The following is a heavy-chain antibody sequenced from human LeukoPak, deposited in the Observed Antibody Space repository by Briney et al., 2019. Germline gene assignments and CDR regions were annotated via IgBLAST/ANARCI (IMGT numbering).Heavy chain of an antibody. CDR1: GYTLTELS. Sequence: ASVKVSCKVSGYTLTELSMHWVRQAPGKGLEWMGGFDPEDGGTIYAQKFQGRVTMTEDASTDTAYMELSSLRSEDTAVYYCATVSTVSLAEYFQHWGQGTLVTVSS. J-gene: IGHJ1*01. CDR3: ATVSTVSLAEYFQH. CDR2: FDPEDGGT. D-gene: IGHD4-11*01. V-gene: IGHV1-24*01.